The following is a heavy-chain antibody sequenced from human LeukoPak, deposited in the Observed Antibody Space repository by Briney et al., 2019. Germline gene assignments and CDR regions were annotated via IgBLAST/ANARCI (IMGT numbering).Heavy chain of an antibody. CDR2: IYWNDDK. Sequence: VSGPTLVNPTQTLTLTCTFSGFSRSTSGVGVGWIRQPPGKALEWLALIYWNDDKRYSPSLKSRLTITKATSKNQVVLTMTNMDPVDTATYYCALARDTAMVTVFDYWGQGTLVTVSS. V-gene: IGHV2-5*01. J-gene: IGHJ4*02. CDR1: GFSRSTSGVG. CDR3: ALARDTAMVTVFDY. D-gene: IGHD5-18*01.